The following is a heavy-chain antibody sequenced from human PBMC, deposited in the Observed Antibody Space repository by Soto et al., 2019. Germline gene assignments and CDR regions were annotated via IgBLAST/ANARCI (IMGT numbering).Heavy chain of an antibody. Sequence: QVQLVESGGGLVKPGGSLRLSCAASRFTFSDYYMSWIRQAPGKGLEWISSISSNSGAIFYADSVKGRFTIARDNAKNSLYLQRSSLRAEDPAVYYCARMFSRYDPLYYFDSWGQGTLVTVSS. CDR2: ISSNSGAI. CDR1: RFTFSDYY. D-gene: IGHD1-1*01. J-gene: IGHJ4*02. CDR3: ARMFSRYDPLYYFDS. V-gene: IGHV3-11*01.